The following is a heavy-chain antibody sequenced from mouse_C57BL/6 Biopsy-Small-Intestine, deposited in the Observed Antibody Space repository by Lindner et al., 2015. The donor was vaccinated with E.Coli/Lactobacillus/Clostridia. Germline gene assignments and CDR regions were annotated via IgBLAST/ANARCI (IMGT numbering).Heavy chain of an antibody. CDR1: GYSFTSYY. V-gene: IGHV1-53*01. CDR2: INPSGGST. Sequence: SVKVSCKTSGYSFTSYYMHWVRQAPGQGLEWMGIINPSGGSTNYAQKFQGRVSMTRDTSTSTVYMELSSLSSEDTAIYYCARAILTGPHYYFYMDVWGKGTTVTVSS. J-gene: IGHJ1*03. CDR3: ARAILTGPHYYFYMDV. D-gene: IGHD2-13*01.